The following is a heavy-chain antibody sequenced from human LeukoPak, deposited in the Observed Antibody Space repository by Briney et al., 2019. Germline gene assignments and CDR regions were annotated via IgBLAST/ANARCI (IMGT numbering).Heavy chain of an antibody. D-gene: IGHD3-10*01. Sequence: PGGSLRLSCAASGFTFSDYSMNWVRQAPGKGPEWVSYISSSSSTIYYADSVKGRFTISRGNAQNSLYLQMNSLRAEDTAVYYCARSPTRDYYGSGSVFDYWGQGTLVTVSS. V-gene: IGHV3-48*01. CDR3: ARSPTRDYYGSGSVFDY. J-gene: IGHJ4*02. CDR1: GFTFSDYS. CDR2: ISSSSSTI.